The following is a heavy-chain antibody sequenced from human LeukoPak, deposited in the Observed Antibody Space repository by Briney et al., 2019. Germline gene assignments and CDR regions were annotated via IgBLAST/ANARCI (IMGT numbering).Heavy chain of an antibody. J-gene: IGHJ4*02. D-gene: IGHD2-2*01. Sequence: PSETLSLTCTVSVYSISSGYYWSWIRLPPGKGLEWAGEINHIGSTNYNPSLKSTVTISVDTSKNQFSLKLSSVTAADTAVYYCARGQIIVTYYYPKVVPPKFDYWGQGTLVTVSA. V-gene: IGHV4-38-2*02. CDR1: VYSISSGYY. CDR2: INHIGST. CDR3: ARGQIIVTYYYPKVVPPKFDY.